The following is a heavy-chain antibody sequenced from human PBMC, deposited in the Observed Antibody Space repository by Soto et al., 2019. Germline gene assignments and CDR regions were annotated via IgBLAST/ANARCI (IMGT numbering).Heavy chain of an antibody. CDR2: IKQDGSEK. D-gene: IGHD3-3*01. V-gene: IGHV3-7*01. Sequence: GGSLRLSCAASGFTFSSYWMSWVRQAPGKXLEWVANIKQDGSEKYYVDSVKGRFTISRDNAKNSLYLQMNSLRAEDTAVYYCARALYDFWSGYYYYYYGMDVWGQGTTVTVSS. CDR1: GFTFSSYW. CDR3: ARALYDFWSGYYYYYYGMDV. J-gene: IGHJ6*02.